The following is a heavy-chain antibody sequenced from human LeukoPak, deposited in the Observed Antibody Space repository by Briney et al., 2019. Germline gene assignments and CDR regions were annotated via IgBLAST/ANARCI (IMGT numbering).Heavy chain of an antibody. D-gene: IGHD3-22*01. Sequence: SQTLSLTCTVSGGSISSGGCYWSWIRQHPGKGLEWIGYIYYSGSTYYNPSLKSRVTISVDTSKNQFSLKLSSVTAADTAVYYCASARVYDSSGYYYAFDIWGQGTMVTVSS. CDR1: GGSISSGGCY. CDR3: ASARVYDSSGYYYAFDI. CDR2: IYYSGST. J-gene: IGHJ3*02. V-gene: IGHV4-31*03.